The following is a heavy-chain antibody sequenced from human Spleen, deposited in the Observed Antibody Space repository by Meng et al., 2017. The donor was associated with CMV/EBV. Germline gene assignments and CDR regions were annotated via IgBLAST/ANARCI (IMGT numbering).Heavy chain of an antibody. D-gene: IGHD5-12*01. J-gene: IGHJ5*02. Sequence: SVKVSCKASGGTFSSYAISWVRQAPGQGLEWMGGIIPIFGTANYAQKFQGRVTITTDESTSTAYMELSSLRSEDTAVYCCATLTRGYGLPWGQGTLVTVSS. CDR1: GGTFSSYA. CDR2: IIPIFGTA. CDR3: ATLTRGYGLP. V-gene: IGHV1-69*05.